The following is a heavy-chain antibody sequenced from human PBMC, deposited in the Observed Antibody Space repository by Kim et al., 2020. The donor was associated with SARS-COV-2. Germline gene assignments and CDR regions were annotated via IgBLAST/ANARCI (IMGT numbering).Heavy chain of an antibody. D-gene: IGHD2-2*01. J-gene: IGHJ4*02. CDR2: YI. V-gene: IGHV3-21*01. Sequence: YIYYADSVKGRFTISRDNAKNSLYLQMNSLRAEDTAVYYCARGGTTRVDYWGQGTLVTVSS. CDR3: ARGGTTRVDY.